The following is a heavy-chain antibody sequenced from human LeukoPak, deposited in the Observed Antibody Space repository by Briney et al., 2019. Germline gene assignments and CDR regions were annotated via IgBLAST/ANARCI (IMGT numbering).Heavy chain of an antibody. Sequence: GGSLRLSCAASGFTFSSYGMHWVRQAPGKGLEWVAFIRYDGSNKYYADSVKGRFTISRDNSKNTLYLQMNSLRAEDMALYYCAKETYYYGSGSYGYYFDYWGQGTLVTVSS. CDR3: AKETYYYGSGSYGYYFDY. CDR2: IRYDGSNK. V-gene: IGHV3-30*02. D-gene: IGHD3-10*01. CDR1: GFTFSSYG. J-gene: IGHJ4*02.